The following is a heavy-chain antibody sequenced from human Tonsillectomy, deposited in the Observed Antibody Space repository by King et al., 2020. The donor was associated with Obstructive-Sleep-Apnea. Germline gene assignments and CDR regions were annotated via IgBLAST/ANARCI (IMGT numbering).Heavy chain of an antibody. CDR2: IDPRDSHT. CDR1: GNSFTNYW. V-gene: IGHV5-10-1*01. Sequence: VQLVESGAEVKKPGESLRISCKDSGNSFTNYWINWVRQMPGNGLEWMGRIDPRDSHTNYSPSLQGHVTISADKSISTAYLQWSSLKASDTAIYYCARHHTTAVTGDYWGQGTLVTVSS. CDR3: ARHHTTAVTGDY. D-gene: IGHD4-23*01. J-gene: IGHJ4*02.